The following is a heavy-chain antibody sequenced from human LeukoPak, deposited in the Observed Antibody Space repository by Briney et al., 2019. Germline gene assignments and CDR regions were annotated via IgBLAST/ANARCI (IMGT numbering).Heavy chain of an antibody. D-gene: IGHD1-20*01. V-gene: IGHV4-59*08. CDR3: ASTLITGKAGGAFDI. J-gene: IGHJ3*02. Sequence: SETLSLTCTVSGGSISSYYWSWIRQPPGKGLEWIGYIYYSGSTNYNPSLKSRVTISVDTSKNQFSLKLSSVTAADTAVYYCASTLITGKAGGAFDIWGQGTMVTVSS. CDR1: GGSISSYY. CDR2: IYYSGST.